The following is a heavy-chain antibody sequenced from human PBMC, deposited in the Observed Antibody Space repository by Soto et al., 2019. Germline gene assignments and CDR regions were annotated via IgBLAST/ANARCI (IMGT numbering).Heavy chain of an antibody. CDR3: ARDPAPHDFWSGYDY. J-gene: IGHJ4*02. D-gene: IGHD3-3*01. V-gene: IGHV3-33*01. Sequence: GGSLRLSCAASGFTFSSYGMHWVRQAPGKGLEWVAVIWYDGSNKYYADSVKGRFTISRDNSKNTLYLQMNSLRAEDTAVYYCARDPAPHDFWSGYDYWGQGTLVTVSS. CDR1: GFTFSSYG. CDR2: IWYDGSNK.